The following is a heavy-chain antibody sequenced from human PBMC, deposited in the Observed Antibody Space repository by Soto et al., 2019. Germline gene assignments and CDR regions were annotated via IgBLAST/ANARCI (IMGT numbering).Heavy chain of an antibody. CDR1: GYTFTSYA. CDR3: ARDRVWELLGEFDY. CDR2: INAGNGNT. V-gene: IGHV1-3*01. Sequence: QVQLVQSGAEVKKPGASVKVSCKASGYTFTSYAMHWVRQAPGQRLEWMGWINAGNGNTKYSQKFQGRVTITRDTSASTAYMELSSLRSEDTAVYYWARDRVWELLGEFDYWGQGTLVTVAA. J-gene: IGHJ4*02. D-gene: IGHD1-26*01.